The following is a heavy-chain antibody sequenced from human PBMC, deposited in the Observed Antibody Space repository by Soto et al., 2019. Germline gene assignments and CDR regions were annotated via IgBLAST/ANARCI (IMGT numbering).Heavy chain of an antibody. CDR1: GYGFSNYW. J-gene: IGHJ4*02. CDR3: ARHLHTNANGILSVDF. D-gene: IGHD2-8*01. Sequence: PGESLKISCEGSGYGFSNYWIGWVRQKSGKGLEWMGVIFPRDSDTKYNPSLQGQVSITADDSVATAYLPLSSLTPSDSAIYYCARHLHTNANGILSVDFWGQAHQVTVSS. CDR2: IFPRDSDT. V-gene: IGHV5-51*01.